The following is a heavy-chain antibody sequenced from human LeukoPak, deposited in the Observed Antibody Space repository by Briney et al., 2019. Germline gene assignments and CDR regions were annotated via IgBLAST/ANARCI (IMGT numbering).Heavy chain of an antibody. CDR3: STEGGWSYHFDS. V-gene: IGHV3-15*01. D-gene: IGHD2-15*01. Sequence: GGSLRLSCAASGFTLGNVWMSWVRQAPGEGLEWVGRIKSKADDGTTDYAAPVKGRFTISRDDSQNTLYLQMNSLKTEDTAVYYCSTEGGWSYHFDSWGQGALVTVSS. CDR2: IKSKADDGTT. CDR1: GFTLGNVW. J-gene: IGHJ4*02.